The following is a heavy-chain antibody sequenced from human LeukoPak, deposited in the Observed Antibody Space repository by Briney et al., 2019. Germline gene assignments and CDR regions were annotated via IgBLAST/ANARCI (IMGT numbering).Heavy chain of an antibody. CDR3: AREVAELYYFDY. Sequence: SQTLSLTCTVSGDSISSGSYYWSWIRQPPGKGLECIGYIYYSGSTNYNPSLKSRVTISVDTSKNQFSLKLSSVTAADTAVYYCAREVAELYYFDYWGQGTLVTVSS. CDR1: GDSISSGSYY. D-gene: IGHD1-14*01. CDR2: IYYSGST. V-gene: IGHV4-61*01. J-gene: IGHJ4*02.